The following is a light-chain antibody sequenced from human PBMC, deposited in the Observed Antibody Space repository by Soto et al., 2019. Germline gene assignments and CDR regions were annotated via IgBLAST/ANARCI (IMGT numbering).Light chain of an antibody. V-gene: IGLV6-57*04. J-gene: IGLJ3*02. CDR2: EDN. Sequence: NFMLTQPHSVSESPGKTVTSSCTRSSGSIASNYVQWYQQRPGSAPTTVIYEDNQRPSGVPDRFSGSIDSSSNSASLTISGLKTADEADYYCQSYDSSNHNWVFGGGTKVTAL. CDR3: QSYDSSNHNWV. CDR1: SGSIASNY.